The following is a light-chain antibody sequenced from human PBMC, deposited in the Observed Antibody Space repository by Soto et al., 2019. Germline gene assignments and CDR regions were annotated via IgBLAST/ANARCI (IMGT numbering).Light chain of an antibody. CDR3: QQYNTWTWT. J-gene: IGKJ1*01. CDR2: GAA. CDR1: QAITNN. V-gene: IGKV3-15*01. Sequence: TQSPSSLSASVGDRVTITCRASQAITNNLAWYQQKPGQPLRLLMYGAATWASGIPVRFSGSGSGTDFTLTISSLQSEDFAIYYCQQYNTWTWTFGQGTKVDIK.